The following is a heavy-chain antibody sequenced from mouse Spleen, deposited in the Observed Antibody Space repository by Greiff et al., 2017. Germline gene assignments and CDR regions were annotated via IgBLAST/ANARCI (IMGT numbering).Heavy chain of an antibody. Sequence: QVQLKQSGAELAKPGASVKLSCKASGYTFTSYWMHWVKQRPGQGLEWIGYINPSSGYTKYNQKFKDKATLTADKSSSTAYMQLSSLTYEDSAVYYCANTVVRPWFAYWGQGTLVTVSA. CDR3: ANTVVRPWFAY. J-gene: IGHJ3*01. D-gene: IGHD1-1*01. V-gene: IGHV1-7*01. CDR2: INPSSGYT. CDR1: GYTFTSYW.